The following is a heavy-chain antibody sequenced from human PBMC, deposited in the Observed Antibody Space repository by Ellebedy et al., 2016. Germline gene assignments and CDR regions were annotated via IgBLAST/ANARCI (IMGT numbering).Heavy chain of an antibody. V-gene: IGHV3-30*18. CDR1: GFTFSSYG. D-gene: IGHD3-9*01. CDR3: AKDGSWLLSLSYFDY. J-gene: IGHJ4*02. CDR2: ISYDGSNK. Sequence: GESLKISXAASGFTFSSYGMHWVRQAPGKGLEWVAVISYDGSNKYYADSVKGRFTISRDNSKNTLYLQMNSLRAEDTAVYYCAKDGSWLLSLSYFDYWGQGTLVTVSS.